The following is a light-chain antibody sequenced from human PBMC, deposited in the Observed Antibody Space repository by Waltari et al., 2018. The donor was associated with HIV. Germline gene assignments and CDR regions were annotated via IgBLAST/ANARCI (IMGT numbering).Light chain of an antibody. V-gene: IGKV1-39*01. CDR3: QQSYSTPPYT. CDR1: QSISSY. CDR2: AAS. Sequence: ASVGDRVTITCRASQSISSYLNWYQQKPGKAPKLLIYAASSLQSGVPSRFSGSGSGTDFTLTISSLQPEDFATYYCQQSYSTPPYTFGQGTKLEIK. J-gene: IGKJ2*01.